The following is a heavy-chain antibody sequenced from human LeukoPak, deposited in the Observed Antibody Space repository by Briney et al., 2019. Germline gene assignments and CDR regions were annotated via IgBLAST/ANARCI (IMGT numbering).Heavy chain of an antibody. V-gene: IGHV4-59*12. CDR3: ARGEITMIGDDAFDI. CDR1: GGSISSYY. D-gene: IGHD3-22*01. CDR2: IYYSGST. J-gene: IGHJ3*02. Sequence: SETLSLTCTVSGGSISSYYWSWIRQPPGKGLEWIGYIYYSGSTNYNPSLKSRVTISVDTSKNQFSLKLSSVTAADTAVYYCARGEITMIGDDAFDIWGQGTMVTVSS.